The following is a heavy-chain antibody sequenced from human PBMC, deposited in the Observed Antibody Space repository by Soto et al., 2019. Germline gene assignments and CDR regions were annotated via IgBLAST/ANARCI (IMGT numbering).Heavy chain of an antibody. V-gene: IGHV3-21*01. J-gene: IGHJ6*02. CDR2: ISSSSSYI. CDR1: GVSFSSYS. Sequence: PGGSVRLSCAASGVSFSSYSMNWVRQAPGKGLEWVSSISSSSSYIYYADSVKGRFTISRDNAKNSLYLQMNSLRAEDTAVYYCARDLGYCSGGSCAIPYYYYYGMDVWGQGTTVTVSS. D-gene: IGHD2-15*01. CDR3: ARDLGYCSGGSCAIPYYYYYGMDV.